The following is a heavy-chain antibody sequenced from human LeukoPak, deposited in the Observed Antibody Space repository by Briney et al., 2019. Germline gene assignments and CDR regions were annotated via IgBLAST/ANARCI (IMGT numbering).Heavy chain of an antibody. Sequence: GGTLRLSCAASGFTFSSYGMSWVRQAPGKGLEWVSAISGSGGSTYYADSVKGRFTISRDNSKNTLYLHMNSLRAEDTAVYYCTKQPAGRLQPSDYWGQGTLVTVSS. D-gene: IGHD5-24*01. V-gene: IGHV3-23*01. CDR1: GFTFSSYG. J-gene: IGHJ4*02. CDR2: ISGSGGST. CDR3: TKQPAGRLQPSDY.